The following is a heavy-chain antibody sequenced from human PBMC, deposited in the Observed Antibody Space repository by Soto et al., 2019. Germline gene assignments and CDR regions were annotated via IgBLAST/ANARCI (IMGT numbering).Heavy chain of an antibody. V-gene: IGHV3-13*01. CDR2: IGVAGDT. J-gene: IGHJ4*02. Sequence: PGGSLRLSCAASGFVFSDHDMHWVRQVPGKGLEWVSEIGVAGDTYYPYSVKGRFTISRENARKTLYLQMTSLRVGDTATYYCVRSRYYGSGSSFENWGQETPVRVYS. CDR3: VRSRYYGSGSSFEN. CDR1: GFVFSDHD. D-gene: IGHD3-10*01.